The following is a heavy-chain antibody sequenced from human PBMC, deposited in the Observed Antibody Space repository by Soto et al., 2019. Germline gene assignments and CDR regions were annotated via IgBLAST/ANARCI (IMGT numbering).Heavy chain of an antibody. CDR3: ARVVQLGSNYAMDV. D-gene: IGHD1-1*01. CDR2: ILPMYRKT. Sequence: QVRLAQSGAEVRSPRSSVRVSCKASGATVSDYGITWVRKVPRQGLEWVGAILPMYRKTNYAQKLQGRVMIIADKSPDTVYLELSRLRSDDTATYFCARVVQLGSNYAMDVWGQGTTVVVSS. J-gene: IGHJ6*02. V-gene: IGHV1-69*06. CDR1: GATVSDYG.